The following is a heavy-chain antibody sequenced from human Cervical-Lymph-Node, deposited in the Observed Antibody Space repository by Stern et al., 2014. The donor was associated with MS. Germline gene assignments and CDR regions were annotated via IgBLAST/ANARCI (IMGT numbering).Heavy chain of an antibody. V-gene: IGHV1-69*01. D-gene: IGHD3-10*01. J-gene: IGHJ4*02. CDR3: ALGGFGHYLEY. CDR1: GGTFSSSD. CDR2: IIPIIGTA. Sequence: VQLVESGAEVQKPGSSVKVSCRASGGTFSSSDISWVRQAPGQGLEWMGGIIPIIGTANYAQKYQGRVTTTADESTSTAYMELSSLRSEDTAIYYCALGGFGHYLEYWGQGTLVTVPS.